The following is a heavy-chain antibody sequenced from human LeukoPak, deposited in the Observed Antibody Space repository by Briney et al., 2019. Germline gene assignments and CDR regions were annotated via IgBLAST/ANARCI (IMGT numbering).Heavy chain of an antibody. D-gene: IGHD1-26*01. J-gene: IGHJ3*02. CDR2: ISAYNGNT. V-gene: IGHV1-18*01. CDR3: ARAGLWELPRYAFDI. Sequence: ASVKVSCKASGYTFTSYGISWVRQAPGQGLEWMGWISAYNGNTNYAQKLQGRVTMTTDTSTSTAYMEPRSLRSDDTAVYYCARAGLWELPRYAFDIWGQGTMVTVSS. CDR1: GYTFTSYG.